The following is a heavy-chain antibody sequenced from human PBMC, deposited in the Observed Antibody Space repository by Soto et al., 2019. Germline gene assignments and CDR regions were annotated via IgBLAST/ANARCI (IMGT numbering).Heavy chain of an antibody. J-gene: IGHJ3*02. Sequence: QVQLVQSGAEVKKPGSSVKVSCKASGGTFSSYTISWVRQAPGQGLEWMGRIIPILGIANYAQKFQGRVTITADKSTSTAYMELSILRSEDTAVYDCASVEPGRYCSGGSCYDAFDIWGQGTMVTVSS. CDR1: GGTFSSYT. CDR3: ASVEPGRYCSGGSCYDAFDI. V-gene: IGHV1-69*02. D-gene: IGHD2-15*01. CDR2: IIPILGIA.